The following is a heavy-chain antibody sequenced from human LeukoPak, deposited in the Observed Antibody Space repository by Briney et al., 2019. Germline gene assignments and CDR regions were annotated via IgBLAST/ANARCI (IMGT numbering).Heavy chain of an antibody. V-gene: IGHV4-61*02. CDR1: GGSISSGSYY. CDR2: IYTSGST. CDR3: ARTRTGYYNGDAFDI. D-gene: IGHD3-9*01. Sequence: SETLSLTCTVSGGSISSGSYYWSWIRQPAGKGLEWIGRIYTSGSTNYNPSLKSRVTISVDTSKNQFSLKLSSVTAADTAVYYCARTRTGYYNGDAFDIWGQGTMVTVSS. J-gene: IGHJ3*02.